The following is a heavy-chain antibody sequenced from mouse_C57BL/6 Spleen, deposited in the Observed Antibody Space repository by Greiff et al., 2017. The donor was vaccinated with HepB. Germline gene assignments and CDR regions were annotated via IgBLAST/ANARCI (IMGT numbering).Heavy chain of an antibody. CDR3: ARKGHYYGSSYGYFDV. CDR2: ISSGSSTI. D-gene: IGHD1-1*01. V-gene: IGHV5-17*01. J-gene: IGHJ1*03. Sequence: EVKLVESGGGLVKPGGSLKLSCAASGFTFSDYGMHWVRQAPEKGLEWVAYISSGSSTIYYADTVKGRFTISRDNAKNTLFLQMTRLRSEDPAMYYCARKGHYYGSSYGYFDVWGTGTTVTVSS. CDR1: GFTFSDYG.